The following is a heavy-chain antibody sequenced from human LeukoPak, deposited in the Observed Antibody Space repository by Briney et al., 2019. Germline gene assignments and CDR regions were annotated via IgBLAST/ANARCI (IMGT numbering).Heavy chain of an antibody. CDR3: ASAGGDSRSPLPFYY. D-gene: IGHD6-6*01. CDR2: IKQDGSEK. Sequence: GGSLRLSCAASGFTFGSYWMSWVRQAAGKGLEWVANIKQDGSEKYYVDSVKGRFTISRDNAENSLSLQMNSLRAEDTAVYYCASAGGDSRSPLPFYYWGQGTLVTVSS. V-gene: IGHV3-7*03. CDR1: GFTFGSYW. J-gene: IGHJ4*02.